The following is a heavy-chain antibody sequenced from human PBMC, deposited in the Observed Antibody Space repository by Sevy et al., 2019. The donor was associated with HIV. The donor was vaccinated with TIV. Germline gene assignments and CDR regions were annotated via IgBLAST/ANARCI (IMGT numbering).Heavy chain of an antibody. Sequence: GGSLRLSCTASGFTVSSNYMSWVRQAPGKGLEWVSVIYSDGSTYYADSVKGRFTISRDNSKNTLYLQMNSLRAEDTAVYYCARIITMVRGVMKYYYYYGMDVWGQGTTVTVSS. CDR3: ARIITMVRGVMKYYYYYGMDV. CDR2: IYSDGST. V-gene: IGHV3-53*01. CDR1: GFTVSSNY. D-gene: IGHD3-10*01. J-gene: IGHJ6*02.